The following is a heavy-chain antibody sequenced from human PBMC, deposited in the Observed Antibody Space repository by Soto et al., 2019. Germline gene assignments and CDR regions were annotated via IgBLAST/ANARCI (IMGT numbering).Heavy chain of an antibody. CDR2: ISYDGSNK. CDR3: AKDQDDLDWLFAY. D-gene: IGHD3-3*01. J-gene: IGHJ4*02. V-gene: IGHV3-30*18. CDR1: GFTFSSYG. Sequence: GGSLRLSCAASGFTFSSYGMHWVRQAPGKGLEWVALISYDGSNKYYADSVKGRFTISRDNSKNTLYLQMNSLRPEDTAVYYCAKDQDDLDWLFAYWGQGTLVTVSS.